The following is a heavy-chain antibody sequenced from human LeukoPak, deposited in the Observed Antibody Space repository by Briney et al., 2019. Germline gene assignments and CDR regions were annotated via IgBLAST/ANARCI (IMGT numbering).Heavy chain of an antibody. Sequence: ASVKVSCKTSGYMFSTYGISWVRQAPGQGLEWMGWISAYNGDTKYAEKFQGRVTMTRDKSTSTVYLDLRGLRTDDTAVYYCARDHPLTSLDFWGQGTLLIVSS. J-gene: IGHJ4*01. CDR1: GYMFSTYG. CDR3: ARDHPLTSLDF. D-gene: IGHD4-11*01. CDR2: ISAYNGDT. V-gene: IGHV1-18*01.